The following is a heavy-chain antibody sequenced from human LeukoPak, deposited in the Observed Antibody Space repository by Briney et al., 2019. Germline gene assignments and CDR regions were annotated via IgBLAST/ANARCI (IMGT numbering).Heavy chain of an antibody. CDR3: ARDYVGVATFDY. CDR1: GYTFTSYY. D-gene: IGHD5-12*01. Sequence: GASVKVSCKASGYTFTSYYMHWVRQAPGQGLEWMGWINPNSGGTNYAQKFQGRVTMTRDTSISTAYMELSRLRSDDTAVYYCARDYVGVATFDYWGQGTLVTVSS. V-gene: IGHV1-2*02. CDR2: INPNSGGT. J-gene: IGHJ4*02.